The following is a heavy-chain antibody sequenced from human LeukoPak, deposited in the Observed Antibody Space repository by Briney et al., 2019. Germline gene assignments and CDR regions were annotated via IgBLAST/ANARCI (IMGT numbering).Heavy chain of an antibody. CDR3: AKASWAAMIVLIFDY. Sequence: GGSLRLSCAASGFTVSDYYMSWVRQAPGKGLEWVSAISGSGGSTYYADSVKGRFTISRDNSKNTLYLQMNSLRAEDTAVYYCAKASWAAMIVLIFDYWGQGTLVTVSS. V-gene: IGHV3-23*01. CDR2: ISGSGGST. D-gene: IGHD3-22*01. J-gene: IGHJ4*02. CDR1: GFTVSDYY.